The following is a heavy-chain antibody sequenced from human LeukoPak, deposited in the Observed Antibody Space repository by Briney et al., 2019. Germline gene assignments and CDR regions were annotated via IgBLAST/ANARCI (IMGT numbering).Heavy chain of an antibody. V-gene: IGHV3-49*04. Sequence: GGSLRLSCAASGFTFSSYAMSWVRQAPGKGLEWVGFTRSKAYGGTTEYAASVKGRFTISRDDSKSIAYLQMNSLKTEDTAVYYCTREDCSGGSCYGYWGQGTLVTVSS. CDR2: TRSKAYGGTT. J-gene: IGHJ4*02. CDR1: GFTFSSYA. CDR3: TREDCSGGSCYGY. D-gene: IGHD2-15*01.